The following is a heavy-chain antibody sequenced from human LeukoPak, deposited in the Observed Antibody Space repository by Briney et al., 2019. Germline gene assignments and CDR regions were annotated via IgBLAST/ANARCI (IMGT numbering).Heavy chain of an antibody. Sequence: SETLSLTCTVSGGSISSYYWSWIRQPPGKGLEWIGYIYYSGSTNYNPSLKRRVTISVDTSKNQFSLKLSSVTAADTAVYYCARTTEAHSWRTRYYDYYMDVWGKGTTVTVSS. CDR3: ARTTEAHSWRTRYYDYYMDV. CDR1: GGSISSYY. CDR2: IYYSGST. J-gene: IGHJ6*03. D-gene: IGHD6-13*01. V-gene: IGHV4-59*01.